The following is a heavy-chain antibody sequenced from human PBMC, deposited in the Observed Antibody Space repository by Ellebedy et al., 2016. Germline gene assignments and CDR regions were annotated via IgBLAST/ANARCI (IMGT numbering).Heavy chain of an antibody. Sequence: GESLKISXAASGFTFSSYGMHWVRQAPGKGLEWVAVIWYDGSNKYYADSVKGRFTISRDNSKNTLYLQMNSLRAEDTAVYYCARESAETMDVWGKGTTVTVSS. CDR3: ARESAETMDV. CDR2: IWYDGSNK. J-gene: IGHJ6*03. D-gene: IGHD6-19*01. CDR1: GFTFSSYG. V-gene: IGHV3-33*01.